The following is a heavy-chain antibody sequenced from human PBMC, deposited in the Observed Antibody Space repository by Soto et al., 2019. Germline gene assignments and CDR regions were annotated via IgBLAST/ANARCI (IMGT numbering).Heavy chain of an antibody. Sequence: GGSLSLSCAASGFTFSDYYMSWIRQAPGKGLEWVSYISSSSSYTNYADSVKGRFTISRDNAKNSLYLQMNSLRAEDTAVYYCARLPGEFDYWGQGTLVTVSS. CDR3: ARLPGEFDY. CDR1: GFTFSDYY. CDR2: ISSSSSYT. V-gene: IGHV3-11*06. D-gene: IGHD7-27*01. J-gene: IGHJ4*02.